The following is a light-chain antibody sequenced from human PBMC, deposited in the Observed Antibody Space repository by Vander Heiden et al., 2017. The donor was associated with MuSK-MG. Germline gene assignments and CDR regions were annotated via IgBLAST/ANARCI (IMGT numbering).Light chain of an antibody. CDR2: AAS. CDR1: QSISSY. Sequence: DVQMTPSTSYLSASVGHRVHLTCRASQSISSYLNWYQQKPGKAPKLLIYAASSWQSGVPSRFSGSGSGTDFTLTISSLQPEDFATYYCQQSYSTPHTFGGGTKVEIK. J-gene: IGKJ4*01. V-gene: IGKV1-39*01. CDR3: QQSYSTPHT.